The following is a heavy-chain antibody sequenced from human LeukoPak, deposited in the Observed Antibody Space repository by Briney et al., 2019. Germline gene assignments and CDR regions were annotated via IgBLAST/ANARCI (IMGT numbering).Heavy chain of an antibody. J-gene: IGHJ4*02. Sequence: ASVKLSCKASGYTFTGNYMHWVRQAPGQGLEWMGWINTNSGDTKYAEKFQGRVTMTRDTSISTSYMELGSLTSDDTAVYYCARVPGYSREWSYFDYWGQGTLVAVSS. CDR3: ARVPGYSREWSYFDY. CDR1: GYTFTGNY. V-gene: IGHV1-2*02. D-gene: IGHD3-22*01. CDR2: INTNSGDT.